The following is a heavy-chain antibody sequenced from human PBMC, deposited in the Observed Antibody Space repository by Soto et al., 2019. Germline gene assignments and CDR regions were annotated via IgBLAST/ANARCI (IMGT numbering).Heavy chain of an antibody. CDR2: ISYIGDT. J-gene: IGHJ5*02. Sequence: SETLSLTCTVSGGSISSPAHFWSWIRLHPEKGLGWIGYISYIGDTNYSPSLSSRITISADTSKSQFSLNLSSVTAADTAIYYCAKGGTSSQWFAPWGQGTLVTVAS. D-gene: IGHD2-2*01. CDR1: GGSISSPAHF. CDR3: AKGGTSSQWFAP. V-gene: IGHV4-31*03.